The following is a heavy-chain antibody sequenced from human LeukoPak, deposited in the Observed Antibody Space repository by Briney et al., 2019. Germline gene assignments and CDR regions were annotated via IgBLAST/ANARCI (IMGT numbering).Heavy chain of an antibody. D-gene: IGHD1-26*01. CDR3: ARNLGIVGANDAFDI. Sequence: GESLKISCKGSGYSFTSYWIGWVRQMPGKGLEWMGIIYPGDSDTRYSPSFQGQVTISADKSISTAYLQWSSLKASDTAMYYCARNLGIVGANDAFDIWGQGTMVTVSS. J-gene: IGHJ3*02. V-gene: IGHV5-51*01. CDR1: GYSFTSYW. CDR2: IYPGDSDT.